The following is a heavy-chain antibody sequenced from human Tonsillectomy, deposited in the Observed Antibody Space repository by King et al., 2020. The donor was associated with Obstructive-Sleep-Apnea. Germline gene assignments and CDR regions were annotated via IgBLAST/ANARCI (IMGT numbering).Heavy chain of an antibody. CDR1: GGSISSYF. CDR2: IYYSGIA. V-gene: IGHV4-59*01. D-gene: IGHD3/OR15-3a*01. CDR3: ARAVAGTGHWYFDL. J-gene: IGHJ2*01. Sequence: QLQESGPGLVKPSETLSLTCSVSGGSISSYFWGWIRPAPEKGLAWIGYIYYSGIANYNPSLKSRVTISVDTSKNQFSLKLSSVTAADTAVYYCARAVAGTGHWYFDLWGRGTLVTVSS.